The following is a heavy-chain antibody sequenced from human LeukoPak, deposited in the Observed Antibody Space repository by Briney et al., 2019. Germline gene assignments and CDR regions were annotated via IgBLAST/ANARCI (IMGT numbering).Heavy chain of an antibody. Sequence: PSETLSLTCTVSGGSISSYYWSWIRQPPGKGLEWTGYIYYSGSTNYNPSLKSRVTISVDTSKNQFSLKLSSVTAADTAVYYCARARDGYNTDWGQGTLVTVSS. D-gene: IGHD5-24*01. CDR3: ARARDGYNTD. CDR2: IYYSGST. V-gene: IGHV4-59*01. CDR1: GGSISSYY. J-gene: IGHJ4*02.